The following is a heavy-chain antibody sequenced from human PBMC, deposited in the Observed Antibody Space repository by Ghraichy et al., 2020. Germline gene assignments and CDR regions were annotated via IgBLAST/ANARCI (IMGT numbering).Heavy chain of an antibody. D-gene: IGHD6-19*01. Sequence: GGSLRLSCAASGFTFSGYWMSWVRQAPRKGLEWVANIKKDGSEKYYVDSVKGRFTISRDNAKNSLYLQMNSLRAEDMAVYYCARDLGSGWYFDYWGQGTLVTVSS. V-gene: IGHV3-7*01. CDR1: GFTFSGYW. J-gene: IGHJ4*02. CDR3: ARDLGSGWYFDY. CDR2: IKKDGSEK.